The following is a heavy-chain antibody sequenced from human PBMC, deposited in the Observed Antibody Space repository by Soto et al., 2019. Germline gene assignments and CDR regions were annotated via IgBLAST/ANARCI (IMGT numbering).Heavy chain of an antibody. CDR3: ARDRGVYDILTGYADYYYYGMDV. Sequence: PGGSLRLSCAASGFTFSSYSMNWVRQAPGKGLEWVSYISSSSTIYYADSVKGRFTISRDNAKNSLYLQMNSLRAEDTAVYYCARDRGVYDILTGYADYYYYGMDVWGQGTTVTVSS. D-gene: IGHD3-9*01. V-gene: IGHV3-48*04. CDR2: ISSSSTI. J-gene: IGHJ6*02. CDR1: GFTFSSYS.